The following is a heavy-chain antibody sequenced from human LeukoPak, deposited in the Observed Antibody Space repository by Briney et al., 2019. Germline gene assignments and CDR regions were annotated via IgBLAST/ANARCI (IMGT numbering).Heavy chain of an antibody. CDR2: IYPGDSDT. D-gene: IGHD3-9*01. V-gene: IGHV5-51*01. CDR3: ARPRAPGPTRGRYFDWLLPDAFDI. Sequence: GESLKISCKGSGYSFTSYWIGWVRQMPGKGLEWMGIIYPGDSDTRYSPSFQGQVTISADKSISTAYLQWSSLKASDTAMYYCARPRAPGPTRGRYFDWLLPDAFDIWGQGIMVTVSS. CDR1: GYSFTSYW. J-gene: IGHJ3*02.